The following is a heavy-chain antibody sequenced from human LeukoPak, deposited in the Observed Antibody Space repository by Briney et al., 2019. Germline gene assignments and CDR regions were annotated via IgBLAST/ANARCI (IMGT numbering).Heavy chain of an antibody. Sequence: GGPLRLSCAASGFTFDDYAMHWVRQAPGKGLEWVSGISWNSGSIGYADSVKGRFTISRDNAKNSLYLQMNSLRAEDTAVYYCAELGITMIGGVWGKGTTVTISS. V-gene: IGHV3-9*01. CDR2: ISWNSGSI. D-gene: IGHD3-10*02. CDR1: GFTFDDYA. J-gene: IGHJ6*04. CDR3: AELGITMIGGV.